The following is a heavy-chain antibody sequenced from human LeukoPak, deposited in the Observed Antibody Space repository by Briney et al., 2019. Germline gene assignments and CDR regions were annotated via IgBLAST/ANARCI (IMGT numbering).Heavy chain of an antibody. V-gene: IGHV3-21*01. Sequence: GGSLRLSCAASGFTFSSYSMNWVRQAPGKGLEWVSSISSSGSYIYYADSVKGRFTISRDNAKNSLYLQMNSLRAEDTAVYYCARDVTLGSFDYWGQGILVIVSS. CDR2: ISSSGSYI. J-gene: IGHJ4*02. CDR3: ARDVTLGSFDY. D-gene: IGHD3-16*01. CDR1: GFTFSSYS.